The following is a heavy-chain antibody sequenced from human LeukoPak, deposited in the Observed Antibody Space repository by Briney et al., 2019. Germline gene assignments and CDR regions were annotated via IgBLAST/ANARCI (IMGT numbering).Heavy chain of an antibody. CDR3: ARSLWFGEDPSNFDY. CDR2: IYYSGST. J-gene: IGHJ4*02. CDR1: GGSISSYY. D-gene: IGHD3-10*01. V-gene: IGHV4-59*01. Sequence: SETLSLACTVSGGSISSYYWSWIRQPPGKGLEWIGYIYYSGSTNYNPSLKSRVTISVDTSKNQFSLKLSSVTAADTAVYYCARSLWFGEDPSNFDYWGQGTLVTVSS.